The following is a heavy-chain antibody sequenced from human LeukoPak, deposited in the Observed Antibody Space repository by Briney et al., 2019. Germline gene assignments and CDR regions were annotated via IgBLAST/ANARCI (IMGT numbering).Heavy chain of an antibody. V-gene: IGHV3-30*18. CDR3: AKTTRRGVTLSGYFDY. J-gene: IGHJ4*02. D-gene: IGHD3-10*01. Sequence: GGSLRLSCAASGFTFSNYGMHWVRQAPGKGLEWVAVISDDGSHKFYADSVKGRFTISRDNSKETLYLQMNSLRAEDMAVYYCAKTTRRGVTLSGYFDYWGQGTLVTVSS. CDR1: GFTFSNYG. CDR2: ISDDGSHK.